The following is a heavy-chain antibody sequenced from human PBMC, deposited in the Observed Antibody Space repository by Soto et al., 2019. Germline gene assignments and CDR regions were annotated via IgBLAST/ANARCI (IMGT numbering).Heavy chain of an antibody. Sequence: SETLSLTCAVYGGFFSGYYWSWIRQPPGKGLEWIGEINHSGSTNYNPSLKSRVTISVDTSKNQFSLKLSSVTAADTAVYYCARGDIVVVPAAMGRWFDPWGQGTLVTVSS. CDR3: ARGDIVVVPAAMGRWFDP. V-gene: IGHV4-34*01. J-gene: IGHJ5*02. D-gene: IGHD2-2*01. CDR1: GGFFSGYY. CDR2: INHSGST.